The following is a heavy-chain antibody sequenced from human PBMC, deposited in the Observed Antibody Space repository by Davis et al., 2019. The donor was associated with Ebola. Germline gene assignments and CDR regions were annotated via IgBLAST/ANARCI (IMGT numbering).Heavy chain of an antibody. V-gene: IGHV4-39*01. D-gene: IGHD4-11*01. CDR3: ARHVELPTVREAFDT. Sequence: MPSETLSLTCTVSGIPIRSSAYYWDWVRQSPGKGLEWLGTNHYSGSTHYSPSLKGRLTMSVDTAKNQFYVNLNSVTAADTAVYFCARHVELPTVREAFDTWGRGTTVIVSS. J-gene: IGHJ3*02. CDR1: GIPIRSSAYY. CDR2: NHYSGST.